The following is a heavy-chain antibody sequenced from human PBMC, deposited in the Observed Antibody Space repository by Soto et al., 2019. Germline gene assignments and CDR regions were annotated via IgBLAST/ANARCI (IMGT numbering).Heavy chain of an antibody. CDR3: TRNRYDFWSGYPLYGMDV. CDR1: GFTFGDYA. D-gene: IGHD3-3*01. Sequence: LRLSCTASGFTFGDYAMSWVRQAPGKGLEWVGFIRSKAYGGTTEYAASVKGRFTISRDDSKSIAYLQMNSLKTEDTAVYYCTRNRYDFWSGYPLYGMDVWGQGTTVTVSS. J-gene: IGHJ6*02. V-gene: IGHV3-49*04. CDR2: IRSKAYGGTT.